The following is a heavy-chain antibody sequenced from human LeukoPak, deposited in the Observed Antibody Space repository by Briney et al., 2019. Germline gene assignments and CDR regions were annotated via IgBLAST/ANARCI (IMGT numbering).Heavy chain of an antibody. CDR2: INAGNGNT. Sequence: ASVKVSCKASGYTFTSYAMHWVRQAPGQRLEWMGWINAGNGNTKYSQKFQGRVTITRDTSASTAYMELSSLRSEDTAVYYCARSSGYFDWSIGPVLFDYRGQGTLVTVSS. CDR3: ARSSGYFDWSIGPVLFDY. J-gene: IGHJ4*02. V-gene: IGHV1-3*01. CDR1: GYTFTSYA. D-gene: IGHD3-9*01.